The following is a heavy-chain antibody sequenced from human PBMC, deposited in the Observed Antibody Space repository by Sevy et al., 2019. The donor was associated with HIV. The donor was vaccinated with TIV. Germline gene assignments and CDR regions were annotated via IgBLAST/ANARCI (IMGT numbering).Heavy chain of an antibody. J-gene: IGHJ4*02. CDR2: ISSSSSYI. Sequence: GGSLRLSCAASGFTFSSYSMNWVRQAPGKGLEWVSSISSSSSYIYYADSVKGRFTISRDNSKNTLYLQMNSLRAEDTAVYYCAKLPFNLPANYFDYWGQGTLVTVSS. CDR3: AKLPFNLPANYFDY. D-gene: IGHD1-7*01. CDR1: GFTFSSYS. V-gene: IGHV3-21*04.